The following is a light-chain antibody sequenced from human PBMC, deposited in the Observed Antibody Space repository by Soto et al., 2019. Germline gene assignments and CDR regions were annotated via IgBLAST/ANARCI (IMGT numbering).Light chain of an antibody. CDR2: DVN. Sequence: QSALTQPASASGSPGQSVAISCSGTSSDVGGYNYVSWYQQHPGKAPKLMIYDVNKRPSGVPDSFSGSKSGNTASLTVSGLHPEDEADDYCISYSGSNKPAFGGGTKLTVL. CDR1: SSDVGGYNY. J-gene: IGLJ2*01. CDR3: ISYSGSNKPA. V-gene: IGLV2-8*01.